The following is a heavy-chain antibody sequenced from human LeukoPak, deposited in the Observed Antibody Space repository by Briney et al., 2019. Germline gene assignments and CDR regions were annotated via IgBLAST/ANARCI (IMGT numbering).Heavy chain of an antibody. D-gene: IGHD4/OR15-4a*01. J-gene: IGHJ4*02. CDR1: GGSISSGGYS. CDR2: IYHSGSS. CDR3: ARGAGANIDY. Sequence: SQTLSLTCAVSGGSISSGGYSWSWIRQPPGKGLEWIGYIYHSGSSYYNPSLKSRVTISADRSKNQFSLKLSSVTAADTAVYYCARGAGANIDYWGQGTLVTVSS. V-gene: IGHV4-30-2*01.